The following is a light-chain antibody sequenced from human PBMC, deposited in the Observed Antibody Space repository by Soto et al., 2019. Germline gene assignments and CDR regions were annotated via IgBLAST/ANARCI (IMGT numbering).Light chain of an antibody. J-gene: IGKJ3*01. CDR3: HYYDDSPQLP. CDR2: GSS. CDR1: QIVSSRF. Sequence: EIVLTQSPGPLSSSPGERATSSCRASQIVSSRFLAWYQQKPGEAPRLLIYGSSSSATGIPDRFSCSGSGTEFTLTISRMEPEDFAVYYCHYYDDSPQLPFGPGTRMDIK. V-gene: IGKV3-20*01.